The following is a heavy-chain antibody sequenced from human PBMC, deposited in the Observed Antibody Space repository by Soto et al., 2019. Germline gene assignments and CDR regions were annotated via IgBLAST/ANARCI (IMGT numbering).Heavy chain of an antibody. V-gene: IGHV4-34*01. J-gene: IGHJ4*02. CDR1: GGSFSGYY. Sequence: PSETLSLTCAVYGGSFSGYYWSWIRQPPGKGLEWIGEINHSGNTNYNPSLKSRVTISVDTSKNQFSLELSSVTAADTAVYYCARNSTYYFDSSAYYYHYYFDYWGQGTLVTVSS. CDR3: ARNSTYYFDSSAYYYHYYFDY. D-gene: IGHD3-22*01. CDR2: INHSGNT.